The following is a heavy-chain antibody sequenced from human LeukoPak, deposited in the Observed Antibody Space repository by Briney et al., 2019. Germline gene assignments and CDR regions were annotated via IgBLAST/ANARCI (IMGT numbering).Heavy chain of an antibody. CDR1: GFIFDDYA. CDR2: ISWNSGSI. CDR3: AKDIGGEGGYSYGLDY. Sequence: GRSLRLSCAASGFIFDDYAMHWVRQAPGKGLEWVSTISWNSGSIGYADSVKGRFTISRDNAKDSLYLLMNSLRAEDMALYYCAKDIGGEGGYSYGLDYWGQGTLVTVSS. J-gene: IGHJ4*02. V-gene: IGHV3-9*03. D-gene: IGHD5-18*01.